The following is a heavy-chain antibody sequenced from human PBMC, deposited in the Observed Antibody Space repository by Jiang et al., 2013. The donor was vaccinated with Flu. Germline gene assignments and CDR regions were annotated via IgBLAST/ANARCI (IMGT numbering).Heavy chain of an antibody. V-gene: IGHV3-48*03. J-gene: IGHJ4*02. CDR3: AREPRYSGYADY. D-gene: IGHD5-12*01. CDR2: ISSSGSTI. Sequence: QLVESGGGLVQPGGSLRLSCAASGFTFSSYEMNWVRQAPGKGLEWVSYISSSGSTIYYADSVKGRFTISRDNAKNSLYLQMNSLRAEDTAVYYCAREPRYSGYADYWGQGTLVTVSS. CDR1: GFTFSSYE.